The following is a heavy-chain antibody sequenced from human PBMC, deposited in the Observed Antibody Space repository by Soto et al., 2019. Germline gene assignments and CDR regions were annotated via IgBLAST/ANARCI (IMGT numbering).Heavy chain of an antibody. Sequence: GGSLILSCAASGFTFSSYGMHWVRQAPGKGLEWVAVISYDGSNKYYADSVKGRFTISRDNSKNTLYLQMNSLRAEDTAVYYCATVSTIFRVAPMDVWGQGTTVTVSS. CDR2: ISYDGSNK. CDR3: ATVSTIFRVAPMDV. CDR1: GFTFSSYG. J-gene: IGHJ6*02. D-gene: IGHD3-3*01. V-gene: IGHV3-30*03.